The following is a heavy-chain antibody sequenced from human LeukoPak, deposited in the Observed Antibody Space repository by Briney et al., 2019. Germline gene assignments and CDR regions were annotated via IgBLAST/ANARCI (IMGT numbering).Heavy chain of an antibody. CDR1: GVSISGHY. D-gene: IGHD3-22*01. J-gene: IGHJ3*02. V-gene: IGHV4-59*08. CDR3: ARLLDNDSSGDPDTFDM. CDR2: IYYTGRT. Sequence: SETLSLTCTVSGVSISGHYWSWIRQPPGKRLEWIGFIYYTGRTRYNPSLRSRVTISADTSKNHLTLSLTSVTSTDTALYYCARLLDNDSSGDPDTFDMCGQGIKVTVSS.